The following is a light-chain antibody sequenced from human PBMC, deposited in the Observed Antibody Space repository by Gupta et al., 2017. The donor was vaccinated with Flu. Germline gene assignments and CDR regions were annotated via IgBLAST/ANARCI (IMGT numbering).Light chain of an antibody. CDR3: AAWDDSLNGPV. CDR2: SNN. J-gene: IGLJ3*02. CDR1: SSKIGSNT. Sequence: QSVLTQPPSASGTPGQRVTISCSGSSSKIGSNTVNWYQQHPGTAPKLLIYSNNQRPSGVPDRFSGSKSGTSASLAISGLQSEDEADYYCAAWDDSLNGPVFGGGTKLTVL. V-gene: IGLV1-44*01.